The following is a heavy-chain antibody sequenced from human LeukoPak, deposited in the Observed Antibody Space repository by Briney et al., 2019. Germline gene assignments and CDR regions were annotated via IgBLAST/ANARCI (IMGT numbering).Heavy chain of an antibody. V-gene: IGHV1-69*13. D-gene: IGHD4-11*01. CDR3: ATMYDSNSHYLRDFDY. CDR2: IIPLFRTP. CDR1: GGAFSNYA. J-gene: IGHJ4*02. Sequence: SVKVSCKASGGAFSNYATSWVRQAPGQGLEWMGGIIPLFRTPNYAQRFLGRITITADESTKTVFMELRSLRSDDTAMYYCATMYDSNSHYLRDFDYWGQGTLVTVSS.